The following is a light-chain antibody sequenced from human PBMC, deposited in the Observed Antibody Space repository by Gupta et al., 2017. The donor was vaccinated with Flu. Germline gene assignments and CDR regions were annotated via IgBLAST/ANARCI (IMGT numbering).Light chain of an antibody. CDR3: QQRSNWPLT. J-gene: IGKJ4*01. V-gene: IGKV3-11*01. Sequence: PATLSLSPGERATLSCRASQSVRSFLAWYQQKPGQAPRLLIYDVSNRATGIPARFSGSGSGTDFTLTISGLEPEDFAVYFCQQRSNWPLTFGGGTKVEIK. CDR2: DVS. CDR1: QSVRSF.